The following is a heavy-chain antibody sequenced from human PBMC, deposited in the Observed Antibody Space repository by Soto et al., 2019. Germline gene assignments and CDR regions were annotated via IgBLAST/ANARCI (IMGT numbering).Heavy chain of an antibody. V-gene: IGHV3-48*01. J-gene: IGHJ4*02. CDR2: ISSSSSTI. CDR3: ASGTTPGYYDFWSGYYGY. D-gene: IGHD3-3*01. CDR1: GFTFSSYS. Sequence: EVQLVESGGGVVQPGGSLRLSCAASGFTFSSYSMNWVRQAPGKGLEWVSYISSSSSTIYYADSVKGRFTISRDNAKNSLYLQMNSLRAEDTAVYYCASGTTPGYYDFWSGYYGYWGQGTLVTVSS.